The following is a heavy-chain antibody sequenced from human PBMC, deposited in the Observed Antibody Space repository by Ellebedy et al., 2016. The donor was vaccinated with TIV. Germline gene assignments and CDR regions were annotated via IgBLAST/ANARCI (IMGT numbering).Heavy chain of an antibody. V-gene: IGHV3-53*01. Sequence: GESLKISCAASGFTVSSNYMSWVRQAPGKGLEWVSVIYSGGSTYYADSVKGRFTISRDNSKNTLYLQMNSLRAEDTAVYYCARERGALFYDSSGYYRGVAFDIWGQGTMVTVSS. CDR1: GFTVSSNY. J-gene: IGHJ3*02. CDR3: ARERGALFYDSSGYYRGVAFDI. D-gene: IGHD3-22*01. CDR2: IYSGGST.